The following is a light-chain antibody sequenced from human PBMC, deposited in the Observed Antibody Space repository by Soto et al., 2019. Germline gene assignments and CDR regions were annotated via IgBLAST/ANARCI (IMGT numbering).Light chain of an antibody. Sequence: ETVMTQSPATLPVSPGERATLSCRASQSVRSNLAWYQQKPGQAPRLLIYGASTRANGVPARFSGSGSGTEFTLTINSLQSEDFAVYYCQQYNNCRIFTFGPGTKVDIK. CDR3: QQYNNCRIFT. V-gene: IGKV3-15*01. CDR1: QSVRSN. J-gene: IGKJ3*01. CDR2: GAS.